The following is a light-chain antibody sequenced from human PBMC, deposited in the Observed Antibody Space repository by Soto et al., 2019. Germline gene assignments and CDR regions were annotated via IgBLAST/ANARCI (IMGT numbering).Light chain of an antibody. J-gene: IGKJ2*01. V-gene: IGKV1-39*01. Sequence: DIPMTQSPSSLSASVGDRVTITCRASQTISSYLNWYQQKPGKAPKLLIYAASSLQSGVPSRFSGSGSGIDFTLTISSVQPEDFAIYYCQQSYNTPQYTFGQGTELEIK. CDR2: AAS. CDR1: QTISSY. CDR3: QQSYNTPQYT.